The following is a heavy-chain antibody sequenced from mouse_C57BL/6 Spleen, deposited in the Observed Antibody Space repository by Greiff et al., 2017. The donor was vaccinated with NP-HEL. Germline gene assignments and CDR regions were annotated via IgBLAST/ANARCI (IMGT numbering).Heavy chain of an antibody. CDR1: GYTFTDYY. Sequence: VQLQQSGPELVKPGASVKISCKASGYTFTDYYMNWVKQSPGKSLEWIGDINPNNGGTSYNQKFKGKATLTVDKSSSTAYMELRSLTSEDSAVYYCARPNYAMDYWGQGTSVTVSS. CDR3: ARPNYAMDY. J-gene: IGHJ4*01. CDR2: INPNNGGT. V-gene: IGHV1-26*01.